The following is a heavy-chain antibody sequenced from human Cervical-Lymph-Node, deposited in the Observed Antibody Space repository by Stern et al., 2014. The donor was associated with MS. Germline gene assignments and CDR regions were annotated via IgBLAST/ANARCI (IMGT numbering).Heavy chain of an antibody. CDR1: GVSITSSSFY. Sequence: QVQLQDSVPGLVKPSQTLSLTCTVSGVSITSSSFYWTWIRQPAGKGLEWIGRIYVRGHTDYNPSLKGRVTMSLDASKNQFSLELTSVTADDTAVYYCARQAGYYDNSAYYNYWGQGTLVTVSS. CDR2: IYVRGHT. V-gene: IGHV4-61*02. D-gene: IGHD3-22*01. J-gene: IGHJ4*02. CDR3: ARQAGYYDNSAYYNY.